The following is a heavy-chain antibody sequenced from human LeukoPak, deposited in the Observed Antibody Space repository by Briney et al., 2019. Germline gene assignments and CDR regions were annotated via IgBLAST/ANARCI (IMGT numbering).Heavy chain of an antibody. CDR2: IYSGGST. D-gene: IGHD4-17*01. CDR3: ARTDDYGDYVGY. J-gene: IGHJ4*02. V-gene: IGHV3-53*01. CDR1: GFTVSSNY. Sequence: GGSLILSCAASGFTVSSNYMSWVRQAPGKGLEWVSVIYSGGSTYYADSVKGRFTISRDNSKNTLYLQMNSLRAEDTAVYYCARTDDYGDYVGYWGQGTLVTVSS.